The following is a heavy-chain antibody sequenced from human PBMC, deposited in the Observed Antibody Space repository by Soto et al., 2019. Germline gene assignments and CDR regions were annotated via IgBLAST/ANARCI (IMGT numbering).Heavy chain of an antibody. CDR2: ISGSGGST. D-gene: IGHD2-15*01. CDR1: GFTFSSYA. V-gene: IGHV3-23*01. CDR3: AKDQSRGCSGGSCYDNWFDP. J-gene: IGHJ5*02. Sequence: GGSLRLSCAASGFTFSSYAMSWVRQAPGKGLEWVSAISGSGGSTYYADSVKGRFTISRDNSKNTLYLQMNSLRAEDTAVYYCAKDQSRGCSGGSCYDNWFDPWGQGTLVPVSS.